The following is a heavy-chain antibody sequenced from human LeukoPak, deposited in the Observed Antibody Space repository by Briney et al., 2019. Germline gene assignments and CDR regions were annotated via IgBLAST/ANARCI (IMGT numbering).Heavy chain of an antibody. D-gene: IGHD1-26*01. Sequence: GGSLRLSCAASGFTFSSYAMSWVRQVPGKGLEWVSAISGSGGSTYYADSVKGRFTISRDNSKNTLYLQMNSLRAEDTAVYYCAKVIGMGELPVADFDYWGQGTLVTVSS. CDR1: GFTFSSYA. CDR3: AKVIGMGELPVADFDY. CDR2: ISGSGGST. V-gene: IGHV3-23*01. J-gene: IGHJ4*02.